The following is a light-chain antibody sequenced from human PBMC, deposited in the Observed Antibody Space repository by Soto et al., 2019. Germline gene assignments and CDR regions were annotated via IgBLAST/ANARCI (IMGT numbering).Light chain of an antibody. CDR3: QQYNYWPPKVT. Sequence: EILMTQSPGTLSVSPGERATLSCRASQSVSSNLDWYQPKAGQAPRLLIYGASTRATGIPARFSGSGSGTEFTLTISSLQSEDFAVYYCQQYNYWPPKVTFGQGTRLEIK. V-gene: IGKV3-15*01. J-gene: IGKJ5*01. CDR1: QSVSSN. CDR2: GAS.